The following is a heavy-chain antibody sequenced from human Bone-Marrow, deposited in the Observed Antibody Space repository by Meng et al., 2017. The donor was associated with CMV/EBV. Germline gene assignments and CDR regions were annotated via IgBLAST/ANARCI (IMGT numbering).Heavy chain of an antibody. V-gene: IGHV2-5*02. CDR2: NYWDDDK. D-gene: IGHD3-3*01. CDR1: GFSLSTTGVG. CDR3: AHRITYYRGAFDF. J-gene: IGHJ4*02. Sequence: ITLKASGPTLMRPTQTLSLTCTLSGFSLSTTGVGVAWIRKPPGKALEWLALNYWDDDKRYSPSLKNRLTITKDTSKNQVILTMTNMDPVDTGTYYCAHRITYYRGAFDFWGQGTLVTVSS.